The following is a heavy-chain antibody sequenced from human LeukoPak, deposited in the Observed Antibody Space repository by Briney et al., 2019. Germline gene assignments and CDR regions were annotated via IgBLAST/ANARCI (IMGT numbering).Heavy chain of an antibody. CDR1: GGTFSSYA. Sequence: ASVKVSCKASGGTFSSYAISWVRQAPGQGLEWMGRIIPILGIANYAQKFQGRVTITADKSTSTAYMELSSLRSEDTAVYYCAKDFSPVGAMAKYYYYMDVWGKGTTVTVS. CDR3: AKDFSPVGAMAKYYYYMDV. D-gene: IGHD1-26*01. V-gene: IGHV1-69*04. CDR2: IIPILGIA. J-gene: IGHJ6*03.